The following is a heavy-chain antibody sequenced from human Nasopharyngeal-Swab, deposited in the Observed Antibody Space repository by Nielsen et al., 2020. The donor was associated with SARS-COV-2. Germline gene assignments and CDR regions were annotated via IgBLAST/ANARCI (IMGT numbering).Heavy chain of an antibody. J-gene: IGHJ4*02. V-gene: IGHV3-9*01. D-gene: IGHD6-19*01. CDR2: ISWNSGSI. Sequence: GGPLRPPCAAPGTTFADYALHWVRQAPGKGLEWVSGISWNSGSIGYADSVKGRFTISRDNAKNPLYLQMNSLGAEDTAVYYCARDPLAGAGIGEVVDYWGQGTLVTVSS. CDR3: ARDPLAGAGIGEVVDY. CDR1: GTTFADYA.